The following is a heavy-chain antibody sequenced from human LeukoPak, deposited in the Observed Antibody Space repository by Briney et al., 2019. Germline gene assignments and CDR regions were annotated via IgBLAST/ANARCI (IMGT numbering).Heavy chain of an antibody. D-gene: IGHD1-14*01. J-gene: IGHJ4*02. CDR2: IYYSGST. V-gene: IGHV4-30-4*08. CDR3: ARVIPIPGLGYFDY. CDR1: GGSISSGDYY. Sequence: SETLSLTCTVSGGSISSGDYYWSWIRQPPGKGLEWIGYIYYSGSTYYNPSLKSRVTISVDTSKNQFSLKLSSVTAADTAVYYCARVIPIPGLGYFDYWGQETLVTVSS.